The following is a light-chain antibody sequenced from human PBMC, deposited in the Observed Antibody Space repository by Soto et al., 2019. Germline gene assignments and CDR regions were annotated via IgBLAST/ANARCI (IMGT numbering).Light chain of an antibody. V-gene: IGKV1-5*01. CDR2: DVS. CDR3: QQYNSSPIT. J-gene: IGKJ5*01. Sequence: IQMTQSLSTLSASVGDRVTITCRASQSISNWLAWYQQKPGKAPKLLIFDVSSLESGVPSRFSGSGSGTEFTLTISSLQPDDFATYYCQQYNSSPITFGQGTRLEIK. CDR1: QSISNW.